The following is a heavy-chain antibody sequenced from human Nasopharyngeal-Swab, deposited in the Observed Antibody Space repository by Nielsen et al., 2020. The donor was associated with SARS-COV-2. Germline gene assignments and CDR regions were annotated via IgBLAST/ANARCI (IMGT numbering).Heavy chain of an antibody. D-gene: IGHD5-18*01. CDR1: GYSSTSYW. J-gene: IGHJ4*02. CDR3: ARRRDTAMGLFDY. V-gene: IGHV5-51*01. Sequence: GGSLRPSCKGSGYSSTSYWIGWVSQMPGKGLEWMGTIYPGDSDTRYSPSFQGQVTISADKSISTAYLQWSSLKASDTAMYYCARRRDTAMGLFDYWGQGTLVTVSS. CDR2: IYPGDSDT.